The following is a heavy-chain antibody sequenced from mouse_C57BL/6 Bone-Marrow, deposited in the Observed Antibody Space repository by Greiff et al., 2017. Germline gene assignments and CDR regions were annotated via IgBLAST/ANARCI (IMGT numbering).Heavy chain of an antibody. CDR2: ISGGGGNT. CDR3: ARRGDVFDY. J-gene: IGHJ2*01. V-gene: IGHV5-9*01. D-gene: IGHD3-3*01. CDR1: GFTFSSYT. Sequence: EVLLVESGGGLVKPGGPLKLSCAASGFTFSSYTMSWVRQTPEKRLEWVATISGGGGNTYYPDSVKGRFTISSDNAKNTLYLQMSSLRSEDTALYYCARRGDVFDYWGPGTTLTVSS.